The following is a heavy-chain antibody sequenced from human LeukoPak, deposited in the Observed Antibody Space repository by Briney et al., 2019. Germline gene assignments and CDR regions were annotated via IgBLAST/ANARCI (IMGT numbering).Heavy chain of an antibody. CDR2: IRYDGSNK. Sequence: GGSLRLSCAASGFTFSSYGMPWVRRAPGKGLEWVAFIRYDGSNKYYADSVKGRFTISRDNSKNTLYLQMNSLRAEDTAVYYCAKEYCSSTSCYVSDWGQGTLVTVSS. V-gene: IGHV3-30*02. CDR1: GFTFSSYG. CDR3: AKEYCSSTSCYVSD. D-gene: IGHD2-2*01. J-gene: IGHJ4*02.